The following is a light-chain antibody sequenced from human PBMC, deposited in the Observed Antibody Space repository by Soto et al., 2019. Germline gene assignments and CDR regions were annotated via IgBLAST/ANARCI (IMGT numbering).Light chain of an antibody. Sequence: IVLTQSPGTLSLSPWERATLSCRASQSVSSSYLAWYQQKPGQAPRLLIYDASNRATGIPARFSGSGSGTDFTLTISSLEPEDFAVYYCQQRNNWPITFGQGTRLEIK. J-gene: IGKJ5*01. V-gene: IGKV3-11*01. CDR3: QQRNNWPIT. CDR2: DAS. CDR1: QSVSSSY.